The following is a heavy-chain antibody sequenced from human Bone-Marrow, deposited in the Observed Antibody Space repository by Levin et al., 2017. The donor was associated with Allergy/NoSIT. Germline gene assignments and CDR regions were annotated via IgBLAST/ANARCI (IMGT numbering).Heavy chain of an antibody. V-gene: IGHV4-30-2*01. J-gene: IGHJ6*03. D-gene: IGHD1-1*01. CDR1: GGSMSSGGYS. CDR3: ASAKWSLSGTWATPSYCLDV. Sequence: PSETLSLTCVVSGGSMSSGGYSWSWVRQPPGKGLEWIGYIYYRGSTYYNPSLKSRVTMSVDRSKNQFSLNLDSVTAADTAVYDCASAKWSLSGTWATPSYCLDVWGKGTTVTVSS. CDR2: IYYRGST.